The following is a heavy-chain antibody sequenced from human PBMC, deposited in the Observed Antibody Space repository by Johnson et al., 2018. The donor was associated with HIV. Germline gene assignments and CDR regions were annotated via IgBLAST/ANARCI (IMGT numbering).Heavy chain of an antibody. J-gene: IGHJ3*02. Sequence: VQLVESGGGLIQPGGSLGLSCAASGFSVSNNYMNWVRQAPGKGLEWVSVIYSGGNTYYADSVKGRFTISRDNSKNTLYLQMNSLRAEDTAVYYCARERLRAGAFDIWGQGTMVTVSS. V-gene: IGHV3-53*01. CDR3: ARERLRAGAFDI. D-gene: IGHD6-13*01. CDR1: GFSVSNNY. CDR2: IYSGGNT.